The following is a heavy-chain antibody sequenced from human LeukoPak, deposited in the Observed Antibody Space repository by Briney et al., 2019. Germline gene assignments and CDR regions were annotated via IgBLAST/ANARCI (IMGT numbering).Heavy chain of an antibody. CDR2: IYYSGST. Sequence: SETLSLTWTVSGGSISSGGYYWSWIRQHPGKGLEWIGYIYYSGSTYYNPSLKSRVTISVDTSKNQFSLKLSSVTAADTAVYYCATYVWGSYRPFDYWGQGTLVTVSS. D-gene: IGHD3-16*02. V-gene: IGHV4-31*02. J-gene: IGHJ4*02. CDR3: ATYVWGSYRPFDY. CDR1: GGSISSGGYY.